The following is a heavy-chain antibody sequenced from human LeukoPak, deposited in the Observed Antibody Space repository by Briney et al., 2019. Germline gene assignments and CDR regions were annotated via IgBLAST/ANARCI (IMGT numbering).Heavy chain of an antibody. CDR1: GFTFSSYA. D-gene: IGHD2-15*01. J-gene: IGHJ4*02. Sequence: PGRSLRLSCAASGFTFSSYAMHWVRQAPGKGLEWVAVISYDGSNKYYADSVKGRFTISRDNSKNTLYLQMNSLRAEDTAVYYCAKDFDIVVVAATGYYFDYWGQGTLVTVSS. CDR2: ISYDGSNK. V-gene: IGHV3-30-3*01. CDR3: AKDFDIVVVAATGYYFDY.